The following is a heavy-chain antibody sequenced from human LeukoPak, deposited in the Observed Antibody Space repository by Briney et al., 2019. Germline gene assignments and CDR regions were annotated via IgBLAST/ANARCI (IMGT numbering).Heavy chain of an antibody. CDR3: ARDALVVPAAINWFDP. CDR2: INPNSGGT. J-gene: IGHJ5*02. V-gene: IGHV1-2*02. D-gene: IGHD2-2*01. CDR1: GYTFTGYY. Sequence: GASVKVSCKASGYTFTGYYMHWVRQAPGQGLEWMGWINPNSGGTNYAQKFQGRVTMTRDTSISTAYMELSRLRSDDTAVYYCARDALVVPAAINWFDPWGQGTLVTVSS.